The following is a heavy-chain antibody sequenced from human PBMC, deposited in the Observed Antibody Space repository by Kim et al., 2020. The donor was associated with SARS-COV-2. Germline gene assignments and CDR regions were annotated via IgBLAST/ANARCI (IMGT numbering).Heavy chain of an antibody. J-gene: IGHJ4*02. V-gene: IGHV3-33*06. CDR3: AKGAGSVSFDF. CDR2: KT. D-gene: IGHD2-15*01. Sequence: KTSYADSVEGRLTNSRDNSKNTLYLQVNSLRVEDTAIYYCAKGAGSVSFDFRGQGTLVNVSS.